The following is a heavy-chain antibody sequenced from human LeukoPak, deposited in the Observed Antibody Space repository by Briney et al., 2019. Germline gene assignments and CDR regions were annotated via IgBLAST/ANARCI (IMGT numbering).Heavy chain of an antibody. J-gene: IGHJ5*02. CDR2: INPTGGST. D-gene: IGHD1-26*01. CDR1: GYTFTSYY. CDR3: ARDNSVGDNAWWFDP. Sequence: ASVKVSCKASGYTFTSYYMHWVRQAPGQGLEWMGLINPTGGSTGYAQEFQGRVTMTRAMSTSTDYMELSSLRSEDTAIYYCARDNSVGDNAWWFDPWGQGTLVTVSS. V-gene: IGHV1-46*01.